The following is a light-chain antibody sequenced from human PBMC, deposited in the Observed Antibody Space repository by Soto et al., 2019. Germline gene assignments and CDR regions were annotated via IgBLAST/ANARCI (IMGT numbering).Light chain of an antibody. CDR3: QQRSNWPT. J-gene: IGKJ1*01. V-gene: IGKV3D-15*01. CDR2: GAS. Sequence: EIGMTQSPATLSVSPGERATLSCRASQSVSSNLAWYQQKPGQAPRLLIYGASSRATGIPDRFSGSGSGTDFTLTIDSLQSEDVAVYYCQQRSNWPTFGQGTKVDIK. CDR1: QSVSSN.